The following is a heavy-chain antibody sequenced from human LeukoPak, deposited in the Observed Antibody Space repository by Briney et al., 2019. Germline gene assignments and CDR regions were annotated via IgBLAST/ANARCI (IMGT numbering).Heavy chain of an antibody. CDR1: GGSINTGDYY. J-gene: IGHJ4*02. D-gene: IGHD3-10*01. CDR3: AGGHMVRGVIMGFFGFDH. V-gene: IGHV4-30-4*01. CDR2: IYYSGST. Sequence: SQTLSLTRNVSGGSINTGDYYWTWIRQSPGKGLEWMGYIYYSGSTYYNPSLQSRLTISLDTSKNQFSLKLSSVTAEDTAVYYCAGGHMVRGVIMGFFGFDHWGQGTLATVSS.